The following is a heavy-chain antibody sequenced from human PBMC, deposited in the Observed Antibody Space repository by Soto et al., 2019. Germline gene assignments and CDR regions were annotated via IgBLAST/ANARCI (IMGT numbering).Heavy chain of an antibody. J-gene: IGHJ4*02. CDR3: ASEDYGDYWYVFDY. CDR1: GFTFSSYA. Sequence: QVQLVESGGGVVQPGRSLRLSCAASGFTFSSYAMHWVRQAPGKGLEWVAVISYDGSNKYYADSVKGRFTISRDNSKNTLYLQMNSPRTEDTAVYYCASEDYGDYWYVFDYWGQGTLVTVSS. CDR2: ISYDGSNK. V-gene: IGHV3-30-3*01. D-gene: IGHD4-17*01.